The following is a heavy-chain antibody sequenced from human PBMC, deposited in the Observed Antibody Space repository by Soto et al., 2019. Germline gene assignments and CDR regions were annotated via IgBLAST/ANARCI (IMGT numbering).Heavy chain of an antibody. CDR1: GYTFTSYD. Sequence: ASVKVSCKASGYTFTSYDNNWVRQATGQGLEWMGWMNPNSGNTGYAQKFQGRVTMTRNTSISTAYMELSSLRSEDTAVYYCARGPAMSYYYYYYMDVWGKGTTVTVSS. CDR2: MNPNSGNT. V-gene: IGHV1-8*01. J-gene: IGHJ6*03. D-gene: IGHD2-2*01. CDR3: ARGPAMSYYYYYYMDV.